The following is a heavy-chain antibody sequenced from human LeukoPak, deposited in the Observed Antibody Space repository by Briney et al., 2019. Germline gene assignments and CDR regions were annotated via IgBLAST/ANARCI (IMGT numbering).Heavy chain of an antibody. CDR1: GFSISSHW. V-gene: IGHV3-48*01. CDR3: ARFAAGGSYYYYMDV. CDR2: IGTSSTTI. Sequence: PGGSLRLSCVASGFSISSHWMSWVRQPPGKGLEWVSNIGTSSTTIYYADSVKGRFTISRDNAKNSLYLQMNSLRADDTAVYYCARFAAGGSYYYYMDVWGKGTTVTVSS. J-gene: IGHJ6*03. D-gene: IGHD6-25*01.